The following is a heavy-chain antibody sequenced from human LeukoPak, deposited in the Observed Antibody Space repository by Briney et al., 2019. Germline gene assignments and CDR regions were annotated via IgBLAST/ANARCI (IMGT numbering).Heavy chain of an antibody. Sequence: SETLSLTCTVSGGSISNDNYYWGWIRQPPGKGLEWIGSVFYRGRTFSHPSLKGRVTISLHTSENQFSLKLTSVTAPDTAVYYCARHSNSGSFDFDSWGQGTLVTVSS. CDR2: VFYRGRT. D-gene: IGHD1-26*01. CDR1: GGSISNDNYY. J-gene: IGHJ4*02. V-gene: IGHV4-39*01. CDR3: ARHSNSGSFDFDS.